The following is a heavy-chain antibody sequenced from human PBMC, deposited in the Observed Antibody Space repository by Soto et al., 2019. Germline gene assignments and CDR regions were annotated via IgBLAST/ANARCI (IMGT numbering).Heavy chain of an antibody. J-gene: IGHJ3*01. D-gene: IGHD6-13*01. CDR3: AKEDSCCWYGGDAFDE. CDR1: GFTFDDYA. V-gene: IGHV3-9*01. CDR2: VSWNSGSI. Sequence: GGSLRLSCAASGFTFDDYAMHWVRQAPGKGLEWVSGVSWNSGSIGYADSVKGRFTISRDNAKNSLYLQMNSLRAEDTDLYYCAKEDSCCWYGGDAFDEGGEGTMVTVAS.